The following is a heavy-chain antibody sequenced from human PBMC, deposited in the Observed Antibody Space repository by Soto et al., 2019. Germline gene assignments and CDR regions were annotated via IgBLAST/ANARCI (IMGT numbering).Heavy chain of an antibody. CDR1: GYTFTSYG. CDR3: AREGSSQWLVYNWFAP. CDR2: ISAFNGNT. Sequence: QVQLVQSGAEVKKPGASVKVSCKASGYTFTSYGISWVRQAPGQGLEWMGWISAFNGNTNYAQKLQGRVTMTTDTSTSTASMELRSLRSDDTAVYYCAREGSSQWLVYNWFAPWGQGTLVPVSS. D-gene: IGHD6-19*01. V-gene: IGHV1-18*01. J-gene: IGHJ5*02.